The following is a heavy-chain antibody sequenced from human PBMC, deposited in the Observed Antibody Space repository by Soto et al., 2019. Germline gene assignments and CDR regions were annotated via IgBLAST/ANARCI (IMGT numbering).Heavy chain of an antibody. CDR2: ISYDGSNK. V-gene: IGHV3-30-3*01. CDR3: ARDGLGYCSGGSCQGYYFDY. CDR1: GFTFSSYA. Sequence: QVQLVESGGGVVQPGRSLRLSCAASGFTFSSYAMHWVRQAPGKGLEWVAVISYDGSNKYYADSVKGRFTISGDNSKNTLYLQMNSLRAEDTAVYYCARDGLGYCSGGSCQGYYFDYWGQGTLVTVSS. J-gene: IGHJ4*02. D-gene: IGHD2-15*01.